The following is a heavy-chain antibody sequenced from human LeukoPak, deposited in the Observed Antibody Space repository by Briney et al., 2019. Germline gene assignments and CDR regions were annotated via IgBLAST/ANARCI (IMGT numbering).Heavy chain of an antibody. CDR3: AKGRGYSGYDSEDY. V-gene: IGHV3-9*01. CDR1: GFTFDDYA. Sequence: PGGSLRLSCAASGFTFDDYAMHWVRQAPGKGLEWVSGISWNSGSIGYADSVKGRFTISRDNAKNSLYLQMNSLRAEDTALYYCAKGRGYSGYDSEDYWGQGTLVTVSS. D-gene: IGHD5-12*01. CDR2: ISWNSGSI. J-gene: IGHJ4*02.